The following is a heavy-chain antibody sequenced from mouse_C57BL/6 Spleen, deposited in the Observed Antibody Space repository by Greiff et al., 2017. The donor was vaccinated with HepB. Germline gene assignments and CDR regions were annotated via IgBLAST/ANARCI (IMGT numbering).Heavy chain of an antibody. J-gene: IGHJ1*03. Sequence: VQLQQSGPELVKPGASVKIPCKASGYTFTDYNMDWVKQSHGKSLEWIGDINPNNGGTIYNQKFKGKATLTVDKSSSTAYMELRSLTSEDTAVYYCARGDGNWYFDVWGTGTTVTVSS. V-gene: IGHV1-18*01. CDR2: INPNNGGT. D-gene: IGHD2-1*01. CDR3: ARGDGNWYFDV. CDR1: GYTFTDYN.